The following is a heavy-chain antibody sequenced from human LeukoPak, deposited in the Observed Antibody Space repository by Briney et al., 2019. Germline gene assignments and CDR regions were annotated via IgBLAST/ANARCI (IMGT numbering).Heavy chain of an antibody. V-gene: IGHV4-59*08. D-gene: IGHD6-19*01. CDR1: AGSISSYL. J-gene: IGHJ4*02. CDR2: LYYSGSN. CDR3: ARIDRAVAGTIDY. Sequence: SETLSLTCTVSAGSISSYLWSWLRQPPGKGLEWLGYLYYSGSNNYNPSLKSRVTMSVDTSKNQFSLKLSSVTAAGTAVYYCARIDRAVAGTIDYWGQGTLGTVSS.